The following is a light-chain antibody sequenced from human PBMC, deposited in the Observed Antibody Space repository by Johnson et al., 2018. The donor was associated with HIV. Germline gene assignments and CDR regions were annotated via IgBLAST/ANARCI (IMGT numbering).Light chain of an antibody. Sequence: QSVLTQPPSVSAASGQRVDISCSGGSANIENNYVSWYPQLPHTATKLLISDNDKQPSGIPDRFSGSKSGASATPAITRLQPGDEAVYYCGTWDSSLRTGFVGTGTKVAVL. V-gene: IGLV1-51*01. J-gene: IGLJ1*01. CDR3: GTWDSSLRTGF. CDR2: DND. CDR1: SANIENNY.